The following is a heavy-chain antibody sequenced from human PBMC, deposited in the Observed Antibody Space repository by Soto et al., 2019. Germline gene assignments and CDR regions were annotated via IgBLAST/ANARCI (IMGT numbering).Heavy chain of an antibody. D-gene: IGHD2-2*01. Sequence: PGESLKISCKGSGYSFTSYWISWVRQMPGKGLEWMGRIDPSDSYTNYSPSFQGHVTISADKSISTAYLQWSSLKASDTAMYYCARHHRGGPAAGDAFDIWGQGTMVTVSS. CDR1: GYSFTSYW. J-gene: IGHJ3*02. CDR2: IDPSDSYT. V-gene: IGHV5-10-1*01. CDR3: ARHHRGGPAAGDAFDI.